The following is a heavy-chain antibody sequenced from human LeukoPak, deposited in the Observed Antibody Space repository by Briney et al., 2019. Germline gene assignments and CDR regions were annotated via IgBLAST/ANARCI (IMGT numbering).Heavy chain of an antibody. Sequence: SETLSLTCAVYGGSFSGYYWSWIRQPPGKGLEWIWEINHSGSTNYNPSLKSRVTISVDTSKNQFSLKLSSVTAADTAVYYCARATNNYDFWSGYQFDPWGQGTLVTVSS. CDR1: GGSFSGYY. J-gene: IGHJ5*02. CDR2: INHSGST. V-gene: IGHV4-34*01. D-gene: IGHD3-3*01. CDR3: ARATNNYDFWSGYQFDP.